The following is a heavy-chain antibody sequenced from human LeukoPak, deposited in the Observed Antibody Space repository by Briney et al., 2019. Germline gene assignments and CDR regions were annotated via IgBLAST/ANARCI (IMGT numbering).Heavy chain of an antibody. CDR2: INPNSGGT. Sequence: ASVKVSCKASGYTFTGYYMHWVRQAPGQGLEWMGWINPNSGGTNYAQKFQGRVTMTRDTSISTAYMELSRLRSDDTAVYYCARGDNSSRWNPLPAFDIWGQGTMVTVSS. CDR3: ARGDNSSRWNPLPAFDI. CDR1: GYTFTGYY. J-gene: IGHJ3*02. V-gene: IGHV1-2*02. D-gene: IGHD6-13*01.